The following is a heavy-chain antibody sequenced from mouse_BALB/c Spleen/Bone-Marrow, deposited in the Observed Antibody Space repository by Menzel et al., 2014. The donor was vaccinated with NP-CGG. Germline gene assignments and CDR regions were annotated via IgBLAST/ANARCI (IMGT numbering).Heavy chain of an antibody. J-gene: IGHJ3*01. V-gene: IGHV1S81*02. CDR3: TREGAY. CDR2: INPSNGGI. CDR1: GYTFNSYY. Sequence: VQLQESGAELVKPGASVKLSCKASGYTFNSYYMYWVKQRPGQGLEWIGEINPSNGGINFNEKFKSKATLTVDRSSSTAYMQLSSLTSEDSAVYYCTREGAYWGQGTLVTVS.